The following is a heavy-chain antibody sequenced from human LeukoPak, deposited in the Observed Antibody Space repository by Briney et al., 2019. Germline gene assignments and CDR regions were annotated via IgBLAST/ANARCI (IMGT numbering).Heavy chain of an antibody. Sequence: HSGGSLRLSCAASGFTVSSNFMSWVRQAPGKGLEWVSVIYGGGSTYYADSVKGRFTISRDTSKNTLYLQMNSLRAEDTAVYCCASWPGGWYGEDSWGQGTLVTVSS. J-gene: IGHJ4*02. CDR2: IYGGGST. CDR3: ASWPGGWYGEDS. V-gene: IGHV3-53*01. CDR1: GFTVSSNF. D-gene: IGHD6-19*01.